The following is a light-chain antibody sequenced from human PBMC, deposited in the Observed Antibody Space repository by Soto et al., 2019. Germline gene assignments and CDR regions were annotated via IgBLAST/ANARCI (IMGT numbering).Light chain of an antibody. CDR2: DAS. J-gene: IGKJ1*01. CDR1: QSISSW. CDR3: QQYSSYWT. Sequence: DIQMTQSPSTLSATAGDRVTITCRASQSISSWLAWYQQKPGKAPKVLIYDASNLESGVPSRFSGSGSGTEFTLTISSLQPDDSATYHCQQYSSYWTFGQGTKVDIK. V-gene: IGKV1-5*01.